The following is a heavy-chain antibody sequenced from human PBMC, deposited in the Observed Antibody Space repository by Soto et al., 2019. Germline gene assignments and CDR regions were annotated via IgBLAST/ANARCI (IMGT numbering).Heavy chain of an antibody. Sequence: QVQLVESGGGVVQPGRSLRLSCAASGFTFSSYAMHWVRQAPGKGLEWVAVISYDGSNKYYADSVKGRFTISRDNSKNTLYLQMNSLRAEDTAVYYCTRDMEGGYCSGGSCAHDYWGQGTLVTVSS. J-gene: IGHJ4*02. CDR1: GFTFSSYA. CDR3: TRDMEGGYCSGGSCAHDY. V-gene: IGHV3-30-3*01. D-gene: IGHD2-15*01. CDR2: ISYDGSNK.